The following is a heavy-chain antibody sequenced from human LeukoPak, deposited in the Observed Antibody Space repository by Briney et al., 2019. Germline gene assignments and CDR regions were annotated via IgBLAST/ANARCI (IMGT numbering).Heavy chain of an antibody. D-gene: IGHD6-19*01. CDR3: ARDESSGSADY. Sequence: GGSLRLSCAASGFTFSSYEMNWVRQAPGKGLEWVSYISSSGSTIYYADSVKGRFTISRDNAKNSLYLQMNSLRAEDTAVYYCARDESSGSADYWGQGTLVTVSS. CDR2: ISSSGSTI. J-gene: IGHJ4*02. V-gene: IGHV3-48*03. CDR1: GFTFSSYE.